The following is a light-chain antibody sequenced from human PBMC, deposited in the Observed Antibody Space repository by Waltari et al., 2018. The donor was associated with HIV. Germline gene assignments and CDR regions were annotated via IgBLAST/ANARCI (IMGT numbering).Light chain of an antibody. V-gene: IGLV4-69*02. CDR2: RKGDGSH. CDR3: QTWDTGIRV. J-gene: IGLJ1*01. CDR1: SGHSSYA. Sequence: QVVLTQSPSASASLGASVKLTCTLSSGHSSYAIAWHQQQPEKGPRYLMKRKGDGSHTKGDGIPDRFSGSSSGAERYLTISSLQSEDEADYYCQTWDTGIRVFGFGTKVTVL.